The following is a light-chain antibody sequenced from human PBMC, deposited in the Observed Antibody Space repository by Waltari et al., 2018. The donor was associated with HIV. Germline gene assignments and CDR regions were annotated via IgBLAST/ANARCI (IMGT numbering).Light chain of an antibody. J-gene: IGLJ2*01. CDR2: GNK. CDR1: SSNIGADYD. Sequence: LSCTGGSSNIGADYDVHWYQQIPGTAPKLLISGNKNRPSGVPDRFSASKSGTSASLAIIGLQAEDEADYFCQSYDRSLSASVVFGGGTKLTVL. CDR3: QSYDRSLSASVV. V-gene: IGLV1-40*01.